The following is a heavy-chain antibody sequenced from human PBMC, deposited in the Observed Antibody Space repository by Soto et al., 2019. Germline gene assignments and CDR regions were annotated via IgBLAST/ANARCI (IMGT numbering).Heavy chain of an antibody. Sequence: PSETLSLTCTVSGGSIILYYWSWIRQPPGKGLEWIGYIYYSGTSNYNPSLKSRITMSVDTSKNQLSLKLSSVTAADTAVYYCARGRDGSNWFDPWGQGTQVTVSS. D-gene: IGHD5-12*01. V-gene: IGHV4-59*01. J-gene: IGHJ5*02. CDR2: IYYSGTS. CDR3: ARGRDGSNWFDP. CDR1: GGSIILYY.